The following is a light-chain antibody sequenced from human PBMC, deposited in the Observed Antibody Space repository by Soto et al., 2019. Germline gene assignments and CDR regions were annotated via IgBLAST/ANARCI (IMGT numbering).Light chain of an antibody. CDR3: CSYAGSSTYVV. J-gene: IGLJ2*01. CDR1: SSDVGSYNL. CDR2: EVS. V-gene: IGLV2-23*02. Sequence: QSALTQPASVSGSPGQSITISCTGTSSDVGSYNLVSWYQHHPGKAPKLMIYEVSKRPSGVSNRFSGSKSGNTASLTISGLQAEDEADYYCCSYAGSSTYVVFGGGTKPTVL.